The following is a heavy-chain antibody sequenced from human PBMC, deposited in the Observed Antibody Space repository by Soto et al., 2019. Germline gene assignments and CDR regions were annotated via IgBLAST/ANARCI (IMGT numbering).Heavy chain of an antibody. Sequence: QVQLVQSGAEVKKPGSSVKVSCKASGGTFSSYAISWVRQAPGQGLEWMGGIIPTFGTANYAQKFQGRVTITADESTSTAYMELSSLRSEDTAVYYCAGSPPERTMVRGATPRARYYYYYGMDVWGQGTTVTVSS. D-gene: IGHD3-10*01. J-gene: IGHJ6*02. CDR1: GGTFSSYA. CDR3: AGSPPERTMVRGATPRARYYYYYGMDV. CDR2: IIPTFGTA. V-gene: IGHV1-69*01.